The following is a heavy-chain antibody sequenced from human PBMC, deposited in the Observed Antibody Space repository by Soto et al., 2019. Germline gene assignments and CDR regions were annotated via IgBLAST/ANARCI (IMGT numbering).Heavy chain of an antibody. CDR2: IYSSGST. CDR3: ARSRTSDTSNYYYYFDY. Sequence: SETLSLTCTVSGGSSSSYYWNWVRQPAGEGLEWIGRIYSSGSTNYNPSLKSRVTMSVDTSKNQFSLKLSSVTAADTAVYYCARSRTSDTSNYYYYFDYWGQGTLVTVSS. CDR1: GGSSSSYY. D-gene: IGHD3-22*01. V-gene: IGHV4-4*07. J-gene: IGHJ4*02.